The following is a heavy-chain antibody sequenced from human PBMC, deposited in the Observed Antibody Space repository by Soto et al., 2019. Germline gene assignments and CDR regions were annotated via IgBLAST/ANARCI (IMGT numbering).Heavy chain of an antibody. J-gene: IGHJ5*02. CDR2: INHSGST. CDR1: GVSFSGYY. V-gene: IGHV4-34*01. D-gene: IGHD6-6*01. CDR3: ARGLGRGSSADNWFDP. Sequence: SVTLSLTCAVYGVSFSGYYWSCIRQPPGKGLEWIGEINHSGSTNYNPSLKSRVTISVDTSKNQFSLKLSSVTAADTAVYYCARGLGRGSSADNWFDPWGQGTLVTVSS.